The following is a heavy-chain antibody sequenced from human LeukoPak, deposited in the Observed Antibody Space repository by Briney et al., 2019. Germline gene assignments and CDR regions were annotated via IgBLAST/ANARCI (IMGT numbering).Heavy chain of an antibody. CDR2: ISYDGSNK. J-gene: IGHJ6*02. V-gene: IGHV3-30-3*01. CDR3: ARACSSTSCYVASV. CDR1: GFTFSSYA. Sequence: GGSLRLSCAASGFTFSSYAMHWVRQAPGKGLEWVAVISYDGSNKYYADSVKGRFTISRDNSKNTLYLQMDSLRVEDTAVYYCARACSSTSCYVASVWGRGTTVTVSS. D-gene: IGHD2-2*01.